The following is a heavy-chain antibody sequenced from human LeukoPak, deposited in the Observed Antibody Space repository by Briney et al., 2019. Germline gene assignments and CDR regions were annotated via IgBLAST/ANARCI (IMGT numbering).Heavy chain of an antibody. CDR1: GFTFSSYS. CDR3: ARDAVSNREHRHDAFDI. V-gene: IGHV3-21*01. D-gene: IGHD1-14*01. J-gene: IGHJ3*02. Sequence: GGSLRLSCAASGFTFSSYSMNWVRQAPGKGLEWVSSISSSSSYIYYADSVKGRFTISRDNAKNSLYLQMNSLRAEDTAVYYCARDAVSNREHRHDAFDIWGQGTMVTVSS. CDR2: ISSSSSYI.